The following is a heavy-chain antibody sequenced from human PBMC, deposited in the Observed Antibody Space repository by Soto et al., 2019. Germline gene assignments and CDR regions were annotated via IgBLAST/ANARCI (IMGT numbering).Heavy chain of an antibody. Sequence: GGSLRLSCAASGFTFINAWMSWVRQAPGKGLEWVGRIKSKTAGGTTDYAAPVKGRFTISRDDSKNTLYLQMNSLKTEDTALYYCTRDGTITFGGVLVPNWFDPWGQGTLVTVSS. D-gene: IGHD3-16*02. CDR2: IKSKTAGGTT. J-gene: IGHJ5*02. CDR1: GFTFINAW. V-gene: IGHV3-15*01. CDR3: TRDGTITFGGVLVPNWFDP.